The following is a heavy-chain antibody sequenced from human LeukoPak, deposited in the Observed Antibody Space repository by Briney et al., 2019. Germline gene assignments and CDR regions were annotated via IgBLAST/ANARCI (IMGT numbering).Heavy chain of an antibody. Sequence: GGSLRLSCAASGFTFSSYGMHWVRQAPGKGLEWVAVIWYDGSNKYYADSVKGRFTISRDNSKNTLYLQMNSLRAEDTAVYYCARDALYGDYDNAFDIWGQGTMVTVSS. CDR2: IWYDGSNK. D-gene: IGHD4-17*01. J-gene: IGHJ3*02. V-gene: IGHV3-33*01. CDR3: ARDALYGDYDNAFDI. CDR1: GFTFSSYG.